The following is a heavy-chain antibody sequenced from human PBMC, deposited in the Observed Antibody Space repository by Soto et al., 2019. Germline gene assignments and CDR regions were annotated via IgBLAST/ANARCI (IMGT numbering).Heavy chain of an antibody. CDR1: GGTFSTYA. CDR3: ARSQGGSSSLDIYYYYYYGMDV. D-gene: IGHD2-15*01. Sequence: GASVKVSCKAPGGTFSTYAISWVRQAPGQGLEWMGGVIPIFGTPKYAQKFQGRVTITADESTSTGYMELRSLRSEDTAVYYCARSQGGSSSLDIYYYYYYGMDVLGQGTTVTVSS. CDR2: VIPIFGTP. J-gene: IGHJ6*02. V-gene: IGHV1-69*13.